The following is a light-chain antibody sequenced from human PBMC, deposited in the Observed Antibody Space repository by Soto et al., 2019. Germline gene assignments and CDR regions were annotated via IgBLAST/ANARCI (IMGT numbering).Light chain of an antibody. CDR1: QSISSF. Sequence: DIQITQSPSSLSASVGDRVTMTCRASQSISSFLNWYQQKPGKAPKLLIYTTSTLQSGVPSRFSGSGSGTDFTLTISSLQPEDFATYYCQQTYRTPPTTFGQGTRLEIK. CDR2: TTS. V-gene: IGKV1-39*01. CDR3: QQTYRTPPTT. J-gene: IGKJ5*01.